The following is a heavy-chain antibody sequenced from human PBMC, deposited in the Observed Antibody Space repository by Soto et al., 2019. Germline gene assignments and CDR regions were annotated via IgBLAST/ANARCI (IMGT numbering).Heavy chain of an antibody. CDR1: GFTFSSYA. D-gene: IGHD5-18*01. V-gene: IGHV3-7*01. CDR2: IKEDGSQK. J-gene: IGHJ4*02. Sequence: GGSLRLSCAASGFTFSSYAMDWVRQASGKGLEWVAAIKEDGSQKDYVDSVKGRFTISRDNAENSLYLQMNSLRAEDTAVYYCARDRGYSSFDYWGLGTLVTVSS. CDR3: ARDRGYSSFDY.